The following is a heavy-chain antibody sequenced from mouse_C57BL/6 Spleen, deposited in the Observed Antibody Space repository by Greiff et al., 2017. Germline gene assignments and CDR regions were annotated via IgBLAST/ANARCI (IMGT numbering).Heavy chain of an antibody. J-gene: IGHJ2*01. CDR2: IRSKSNNYAT. V-gene: IGHV10-1*01. D-gene: IGHD2-4*01. Sequence: EVQGVESGGGLVQPKGSLKLSCAASGFSFNTYAMNWVRQAPGKGLEWVARIRSKSNNYATYYADSVKDRFTISRDDSESMLYLQMNNLKTEDTAMYYGVRSPYYDYPYSFDYWGQGTTLTVSS. CDR3: VRSPYYDYPYSFDY. CDR1: GFSFNTYA.